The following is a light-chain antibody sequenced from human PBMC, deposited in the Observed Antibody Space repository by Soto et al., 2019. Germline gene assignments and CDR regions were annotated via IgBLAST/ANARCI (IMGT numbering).Light chain of an antibody. CDR3: QQYDSSPIT. CDR1: QSVGSSF. CDR2: GAS. J-gene: IGKJ5*01. Sequence: EIVLTQSPGTPSLSPGERATLSCRASQSVGSSFLAWFQQKPGQAPRLLIYGASSRATGIPDRFSGSGSGTDFTLTISRLEPEDFAVYYCQQYDSSPITFGQGTRLEIK. V-gene: IGKV3-20*01.